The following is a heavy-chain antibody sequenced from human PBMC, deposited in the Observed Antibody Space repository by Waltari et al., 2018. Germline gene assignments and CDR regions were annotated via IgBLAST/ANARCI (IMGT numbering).Heavy chain of an antibody. J-gene: IGHJ6*02. D-gene: IGHD2-15*01. CDR2: SYYRGGP. Sequence: QLQLQESGPGLVKPSETLSLTCIVSGGSIISTTYYWGWIRQPPGKGLEWIGMSYYRGGPNYNPSRKSRVTISVDTSKNRFSLKVSSVTAADTALYYCATHSANHDYHYYAMDVWGLGTTVTVSS. V-gene: IGHV4-39*01. CDR3: ATHSANHDYHYYAMDV. CDR1: GGSIISTTYY.